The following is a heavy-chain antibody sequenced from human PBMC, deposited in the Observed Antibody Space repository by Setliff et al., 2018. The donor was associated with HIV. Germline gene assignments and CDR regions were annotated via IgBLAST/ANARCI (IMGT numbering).Heavy chain of an antibody. J-gene: IGHJ5*02. D-gene: IGHD3-3*01. Sequence: GGSLRLSCAASGFTFSNYGMHWVRQAPGKGLEWVAVISYDGSNKYYADSVKGRFTVSRDNSKNTLFLQMNNLRAEDTAIYFCAKDYTPTFWEYNWFDTWGQGTLVTVSS. V-gene: IGHV3-30*18. CDR1: GFTFSNYG. CDR2: ISYDGSNK. CDR3: AKDYTPTFWEYNWFDT.